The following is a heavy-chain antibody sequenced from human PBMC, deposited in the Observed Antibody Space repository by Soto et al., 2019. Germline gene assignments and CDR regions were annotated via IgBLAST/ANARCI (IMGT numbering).Heavy chain of an antibody. CDR1: GFTLSNYD. CDR3: AKAAATYYCSGGYCYNYYFDS. Sequence: PGGSLRLSCAASGFTLSNYDMHWVRQAPGKGLEWVAVISYDGSNKYYADSVRGRFTISRDNSKNTLYLQMNSLRADDTAVYYCAKAAATYYCSGGYCYNYYFDSWGQGTLVTVSS. CDR2: ISYDGSNK. V-gene: IGHV3-30*18. D-gene: IGHD2-15*01. J-gene: IGHJ4*02.